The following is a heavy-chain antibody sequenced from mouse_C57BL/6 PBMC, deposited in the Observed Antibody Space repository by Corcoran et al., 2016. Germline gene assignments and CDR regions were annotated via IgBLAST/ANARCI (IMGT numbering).Heavy chain of an antibody. D-gene: IGHD1-1*01. CDR2: IYNDTGEP. Sequence: QIQLVQSGPELKKPGETVKISCKASGYTFTEYPMHWVKQAPGKGCKWMGMIYNDTGEPTYAEEIKGRFAFSLETSASTAYLQINNLKNEETATYVFNTTVVAKDWYFDVWGTGTTVTVSS. CDR3: NTTVVAKDWYFDV. V-gene: IGHV9-1*01. CDR1: GYTFTEYP. J-gene: IGHJ1*03.